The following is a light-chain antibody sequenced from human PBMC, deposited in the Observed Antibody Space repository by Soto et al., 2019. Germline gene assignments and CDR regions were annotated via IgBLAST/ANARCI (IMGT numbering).Light chain of an antibody. CDR1: QFVRSN. CDR3: QKYNSAPWT. CDR2: GAS. V-gene: IGKV3-15*01. Sequence: EIVMTQSPATLSVSPGDRVTLSCRASQFVRSNSAWYQQKPGQAPRLLIYGASLRATGIPARFSGSGYGTDFTLTISSLQPEDVATYYCQKYNSAPWTFGQGTKVDIK. J-gene: IGKJ1*01.